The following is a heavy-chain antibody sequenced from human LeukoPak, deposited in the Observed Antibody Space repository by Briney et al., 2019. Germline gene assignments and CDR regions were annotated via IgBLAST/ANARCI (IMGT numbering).Heavy chain of an antibody. J-gene: IGHJ4*02. CDR1: GFTFSSYD. V-gene: IGHV3-48*03. Sequence: PGGSLRLSCAASGFTFSSYDMNRVRQAPGKGLEWVAYISGGGCSSTIYYEESVKGRFTISRDNAKNSLYLQMNSLRDEDKAVYYCVRDPPSSGWSFDYWGQGALVTVSS. CDR2: ISGGGCSSTI. D-gene: IGHD6-19*01. CDR3: VRDPPSSGWSFDY.